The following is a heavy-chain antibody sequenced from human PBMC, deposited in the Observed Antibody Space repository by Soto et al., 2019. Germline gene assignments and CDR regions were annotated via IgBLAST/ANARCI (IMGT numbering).Heavy chain of an antibody. V-gene: IGHV4-4*02. CDR2: IYHSGST. D-gene: IGHD3-10*01. CDR1: GGAISSSNW. CDR3: ARRLLWFGELLSPGFDY. Sequence: QVQLQESGPGLVKPSGTLSLTCAVSGGAISSSNWWSWVRQPPGKGLEWIGEIYHSGSTNYNPSLKSRVTISVDKSKNQFSLKLSSVPAADTAVYYSARRLLWFGELLSPGFDYWGQGTLVTVSS. J-gene: IGHJ4*02.